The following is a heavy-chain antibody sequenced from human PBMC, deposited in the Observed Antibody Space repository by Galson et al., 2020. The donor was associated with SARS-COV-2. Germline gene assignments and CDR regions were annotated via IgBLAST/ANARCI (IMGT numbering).Heavy chain of an antibody. CDR3: ANLGTDY. CDR1: GFTFDDYT. J-gene: IGHJ4*02. V-gene: IGHV3-43*01. CDR2: ISWDGGIT. Sequence: GESLKISCAASGFTFDDYTMHWVRQAPGKGLEWVSLISWDGGITYYADSVKGRFTISRDNSKNSLYLQMNSLRTEDTALYYCANLGTDYWGQGTLVTVSS.